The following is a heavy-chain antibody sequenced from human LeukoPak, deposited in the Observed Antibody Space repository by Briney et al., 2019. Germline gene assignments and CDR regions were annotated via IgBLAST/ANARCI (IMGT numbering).Heavy chain of an antibody. J-gene: IGHJ4*02. CDR2: IYHSGKS. CDR1: GYSISSGYY. D-gene: IGHD6-13*01. V-gene: IGHV4-38-2*02. Sequence: SETLSLTCSVSGYSISSGYYWDWIRQPPGKGLEWIASIYHSGKSYYNPSLKSRVTISVDTSKNQFSLKLSSVTAADTAVYYCARLAYSSSSYWGQGTLVTVSS. CDR3: ARLAYSSSSY.